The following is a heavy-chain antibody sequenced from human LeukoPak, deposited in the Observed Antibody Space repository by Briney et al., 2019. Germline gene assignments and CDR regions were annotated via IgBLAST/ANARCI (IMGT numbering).Heavy chain of an antibody. D-gene: IGHD2-2*01. J-gene: IGHJ4*02. CDR2: IWYDGSNK. CDR1: GFTFSSYG. Sequence: GRSLRLSCAASGFTFSSYGMHWVRQGPGKGLEWVAVIWYDGSNKYYADSVKGRLTISRDNAKNTVYLQMNSLRVEDTTVYCCASSRMYHFDYWGQGTLVTVSS. CDR3: ASSRMYHFDY. V-gene: IGHV3-33*03.